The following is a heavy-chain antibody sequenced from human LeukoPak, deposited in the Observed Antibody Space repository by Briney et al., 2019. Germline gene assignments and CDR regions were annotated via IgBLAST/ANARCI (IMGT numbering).Heavy chain of an antibody. V-gene: IGHV1-69*01. J-gene: IGHJ4*02. Sequence: ASVKVSCKASGGTFSSYAISWVRQAPGQGLEWMGGIIPIFGTANYAQKFQGRVTITADESTSTAYMELSSLRSDDTAVYYCARMGYSYGVDYWGQGTLVTVSS. CDR2: IIPIFGTA. CDR1: GGTFSSYA. D-gene: IGHD5-18*01. CDR3: ARMGYSYGVDY.